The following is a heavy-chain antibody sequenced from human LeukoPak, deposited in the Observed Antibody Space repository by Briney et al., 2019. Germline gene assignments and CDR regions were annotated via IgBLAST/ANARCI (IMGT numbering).Heavy chain of an antibody. V-gene: IGHV4-59*01. Sequence: KPSAPLSLTCTVAGGSISGFYWSWLRQPPGKGLEWIGYIHYSGSTNYNPSLKSRVTISEDTSKNQFSLKLTSVTAADTAVYYCAREIEYSGYFDFWGQGTLVTVSS. CDR3: AREIEYSGYFDF. CDR1: GGSISGFY. D-gene: IGHD2/OR15-2a*01. J-gene: IGHJ4*02. CDR2: IHYSGST.